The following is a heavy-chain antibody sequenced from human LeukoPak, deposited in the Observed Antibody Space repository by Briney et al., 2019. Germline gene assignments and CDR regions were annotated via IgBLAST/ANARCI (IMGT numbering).Heavy chain of an antibody. D-gene: IGHD3-22*01. V-gene: IGHV4-39*07. J-gene: IGHJ3*02. CDR3: ARDPENYYDISGYTPNAFDI. CDR1: GGSISSSIYY. CDR2: IYYSGST. Sequence: PSETLSLTCTVSGGSISSSIYYWGWIRQPPGKGLEWIGSIYYSGSTFYNPSLRSRVTISLDTSKNQFSLKLSSVTAADTAVYYCARDPENYYDISGYTPNAFDIWGQGTMVTVSS.